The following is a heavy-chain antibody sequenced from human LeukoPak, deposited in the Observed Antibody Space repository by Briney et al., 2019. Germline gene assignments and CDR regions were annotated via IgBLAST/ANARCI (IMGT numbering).Heavy chain of an antibody. Sequence: PGGSLRLSCAVSGFTFSDHYMGWIRQAPGKGLEWLSYISDNGRNIYYADSVKGRFTISRDNAKNSLYLQMNRLRAEDTAVYYCAKSGDFDWLLGYYYYYMDVWGKGTTVTVSS. J-gene: IGHJ6*03. D-gene: IGHD3-9*01. V-gene: IGHV3-11*01. CDR2: ISDNGRNI. CDR1: GFTFSDHY. CDR3: AKSGDFDWLLGYYYYYMDV.